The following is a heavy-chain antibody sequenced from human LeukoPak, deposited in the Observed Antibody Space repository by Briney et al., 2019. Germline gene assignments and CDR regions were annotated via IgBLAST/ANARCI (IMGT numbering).Heavy chain of an antibody. CDR2: FNTEDSET. CDR3: AADLGSGSYYLGY. D-gene: IGHD3-10*01. Sequence: ASVTVSCKVSGYTLTELSMHWVRQAPGKGLEWMGSFNTEDSETIYAQKFKGRVTITADTPPHTVYMELSSLRSEDTAVYYCAADLGSGSYYLGYWGQGTLVTVSS. V-gene: IGHV1-24*01. CDR1: GYTLTELS. J-gene: IGHJ4*02.